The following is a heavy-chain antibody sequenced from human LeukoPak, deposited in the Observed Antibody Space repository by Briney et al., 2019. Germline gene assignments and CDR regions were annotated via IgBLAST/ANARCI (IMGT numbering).Heavy chain of an antibody. Sequence: ASVKVSCKASGYTFTSYYIHWVRQAPGQGRDWMGIINPSGGSTSYAQKFQGRVTMTRDTSTSTVYMELSSLRSEDTAVYYCARDSAMVRGRPYYFDYWGQGTLVTVSS. CDR3: ARDSAMVRGRPYYFDY. D-gene: IGHD3-10*01. CDR2: INPSGGST. J-gene: IGHJ4*02. CDR1: GYTFTSYY. V-gene: IGHV1-46*01.